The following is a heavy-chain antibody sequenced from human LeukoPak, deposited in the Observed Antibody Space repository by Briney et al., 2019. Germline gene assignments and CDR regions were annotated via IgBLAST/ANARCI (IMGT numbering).Heavy chain of an antibody. D-gene: IGHD6-6*01. CDR3: ARGLYSSSSGFDY. CDR1: GVTFSSYA. CDR2: IIPIFGTA. J-gene: IGHJ4*02. V-gene: IGHV1-69*05. Sequence: ASVKFSCNASGVTFSSYAISWVRQAPGQGLEWMGGIIPIFGTANYAQKFQGRVTITTDESTGTAYMELSSLRSEDTAVYYCARGLYSSSSGFDYWGQGTLVTASS.